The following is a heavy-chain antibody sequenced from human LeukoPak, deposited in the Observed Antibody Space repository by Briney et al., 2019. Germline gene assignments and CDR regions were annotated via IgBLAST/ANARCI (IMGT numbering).Heavy chain of an antibody. J-gene: IGHJ6*04. Sequence: SVKVSCKASGGTFSSYAISWVRQAPGQGLEWMGGIIPIFGTANYAQKFQGRVTITADESTSTAYMELSSLRSEDTAVYYCAGGWTMVRGVIVVANFYYYYGMDVWGKGTTVTVSS. CDR2: IIPIFGTA. CDR1: GGTFSSYA. V-gene: IGHV1-69*13. D-gene: IGHD3-10*01. CDR3: AGGWTMVRGVIVVANFYYYYGMDV.